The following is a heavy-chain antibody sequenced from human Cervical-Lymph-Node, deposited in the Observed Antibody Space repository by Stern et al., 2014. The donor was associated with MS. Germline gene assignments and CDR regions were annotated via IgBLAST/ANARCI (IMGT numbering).Heavy chain of an antibody. D-gene: IGHD5-24*01. J-gene: IGHJ5*02. V-gene: IGHV4-39*01. Sequence: QVQLQESGPGLVKPSETLSLTCTVSGGSISSSSYYWGWIRQPPGKGLEWIGSIYYSGSTYYNPSLKSRVTISVDPSKNQFSLKLSSVTAADTAVYYCARRGYGMAQFDPWGQGTLVTVSS. CDR3: ARRGYGMAQFDP. CDR1: GGSISSSSYY. CDR2: IYYSGST.